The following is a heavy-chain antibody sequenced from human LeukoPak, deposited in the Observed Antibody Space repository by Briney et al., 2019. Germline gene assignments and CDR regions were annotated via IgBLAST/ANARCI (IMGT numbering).Heavy chain of an antibody. CDR2: ISRSGSTI. J-gene: IGHJ4*02. D-gene: IGHD1-1*01. CDR3: ARGGYNWNDLDY. V-gene: IGHV3-48*03. CDR1: GITFSSYE. Sequence: GGSLRLSCAASGITFSSYEMNWVRQAPGKGLEWVSYISRSGSTIYYADSVKGRFTISRDNAKNSLYLQMNSLRAEDTAVYYCARGGYNWNDLDYRGQGTLVTVSS.